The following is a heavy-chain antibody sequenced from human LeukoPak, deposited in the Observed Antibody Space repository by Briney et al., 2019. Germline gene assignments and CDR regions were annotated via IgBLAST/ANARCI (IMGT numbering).Heavy chain of an antibody. V-gene: IGHV3-23*01. CDR1: GFTFSSYA. CDR2: ISGSGSST. CDR3: AKENSGTYLYYFDY. D-gene: IGHD1-26*01. Sequence: GGSLRLSCAASGFTFSSYAMSWVRQAPGKGLEWVSVISGSGSSTYYADSVKGRFTISRDNSKNTLHLQMNSLRPEDTAVYYCAKENSGTYLYYFDYWGQGTLVTVS. J-gene: IGHJ4*02.